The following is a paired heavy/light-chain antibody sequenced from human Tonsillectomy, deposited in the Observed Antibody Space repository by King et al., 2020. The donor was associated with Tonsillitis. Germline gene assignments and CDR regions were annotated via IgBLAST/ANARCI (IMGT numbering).Heavy chain of an antibody. CDR3: ARGGDGYNLYYY. CDR2: IIPIFGAT. J-gene: IGHJ4*02. CDR1: GGTLSSYA. Sequence: QVQLVQSGTEVKKPGSSVKVSCKASGGTLSSYAFSWVRQAPGHGLEWMGGIIPIFGATHYAQKFQGRVTITADKSTSTVYIELTSLKSEDTAMYYCARGGDGYNLYYYWGQGTLVTVSS. D-gene: IGHD5-12*01. V-gene: IGHV1-69*06.
Light chain of an antibody. Sequence: QSVLTQPPSVSAAPGQKVTISCSGGTSDIGNNYVSWYQQLPGTAPKLLIYENDKRPSGIPDRFSGSKSGTSATLDITGLQTGDEAEYYCGTRDSSLTRGFFGGGTKLTVL. V-gene: IGLV1-51*02. CDR1: TSDIGNNY. J-gene: IGLJ2*01. CDR3: GTRDSSLTRGF. CDR2: END.